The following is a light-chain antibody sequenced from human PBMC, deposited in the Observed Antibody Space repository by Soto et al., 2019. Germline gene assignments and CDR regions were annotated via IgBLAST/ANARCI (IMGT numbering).Light chain of an antibody. J-gene: IGKJ1*01. CDR2: KAS. CDR1: QSINTW. Sequence: DIQMTQSPSTLSASVGDRVTITCRASQSINTWLSWFKQKPGKAPKFLIYKASSLASGVPSRFSGSGSGTEFTLTISSLQPYDFATYFCQQYNSYPWTFGQGTKVEIK. V-gene: IGKV1-5*03. CDR3: QQYNSYPWT.